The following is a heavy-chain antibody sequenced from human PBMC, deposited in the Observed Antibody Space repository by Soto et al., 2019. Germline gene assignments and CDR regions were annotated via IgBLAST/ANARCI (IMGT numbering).Heavy chain of an antibody. Sequence: QVQLVQSGAEVKKPGSSVKVSCKASGGTFGSYAISWVRQAPGQGLEWMGGIIPIPGTANYAQKFQGRVTIAADESTSTAYMELSSLRSEDTAVYYCARSQGSSTSLEIYYYYDYGMDVWGPGTTVTVSS. CDR3: ARSQGSSTSLEIYYYYDYGMDV. J-gene: IGHJ6*02. V-gene: IGHV1-69*01. CDR2: IIPIPGTA. CDR1: GGTFGSYA. D-gene: IGHD2-2*01.